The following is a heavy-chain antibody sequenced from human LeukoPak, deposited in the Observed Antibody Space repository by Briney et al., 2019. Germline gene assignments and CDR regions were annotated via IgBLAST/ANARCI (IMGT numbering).Heavy chain of an antibody. D-gene: IGHD5-24*01. J-gene: IGHJ3*02. Sequence: SSQTLSLTFTVASGSINSGDYYWSWIRQPAGKGLEWIGRIYSSGNTNYSPSLKSRVTISIDTSKNQFSLRLSSVTAADTAVYYCARVYRRDGYNFDGFDIWGQGTMVTVSS. CDR3: ARVYRRDGYNFDGFDI. V-gene: IGHV4-61*02. CDR1: SGSINSGDYY. CDR2: IYSSGNT.